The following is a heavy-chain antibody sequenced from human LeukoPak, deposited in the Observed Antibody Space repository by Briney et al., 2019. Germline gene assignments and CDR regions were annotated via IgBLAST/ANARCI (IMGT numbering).Heavy chain of an antibody. CDR3: ARGKNSNDLTFDY. CDR2: IIPIFGTA. J-gene: IGHJ4*02. CDR1: GGTFSSYA. D-gene: IGHD1-1*01. Sequence: SVKVSCKASGGTFSSYAISWVRQAPGQGLEWMGGIIPIFGTANYAQKFQGRVTITADKSTSTAYMELSSLRSEDTAVYYCARGKNSNDLTFDYWGQGTLVTASS. V-gene: IGHV1-69*06.